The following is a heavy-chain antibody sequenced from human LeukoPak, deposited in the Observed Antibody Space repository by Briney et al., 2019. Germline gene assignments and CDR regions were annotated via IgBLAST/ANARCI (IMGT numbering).Heavy chain of an antibody. Sequence: GESLKISCKGSGYSFTSYWIGWVRQMPGKGLEWMGIIYPGDSDTRYSPSFQGQVTISADKSISTAYLQWSSLKASDTAMYYCARPRLPDYYDSSGYAFDIWGQGTMVTVSS. CDR1: GYSFTSYW. CDR2: IYPGDSDT. J-gene: IGHJ3*02. D-gene: IGHD3-22*01. V-gene: IGHV5-51*01. CDR3: ARPRLPDYYDSSGYAFDI.